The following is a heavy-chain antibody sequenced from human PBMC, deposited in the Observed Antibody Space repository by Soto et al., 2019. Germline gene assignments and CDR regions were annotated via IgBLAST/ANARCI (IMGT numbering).Heavy chain of an antibody. Sequence: PSETLSLTCTVSGGSISTYYWSWIRQPPGKGLEWIGYIYYSGSTNYNPSLKSRVTISEDASKNQFSLKLSSVTAADTAVYYCERGKLPFTFDYWGQGNLVTVSS. CDR1: GGSISTYY. V-gene: IGHV4-59*01. CDR3: ERGKLPFTFDY. J-gene: IGHJ4*02. D-gene: IGHD3-10*01. CDR2: IYYSGST.